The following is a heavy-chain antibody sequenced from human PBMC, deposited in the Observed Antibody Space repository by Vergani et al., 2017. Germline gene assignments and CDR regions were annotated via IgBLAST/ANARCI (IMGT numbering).Heavy chain of an antibody. CDR3: AKASEEYSSSSDAFDI. V-gene: IGHV3-23*01. J-gene: IGHJ3*02. CDR1: GFTFSSYA. D-gene: IGHD6-6*01. CDR2: ISGSGGST. Sequence: EVQLLESGGGLVQPGGSLRLSCAASGFTFSSYAMSWVRQAPGKGLEWVSAISGSGGSTYYADSVKGRFTISRDNSKNTLYLRMNSLRAEDTAVYYCAKASEEYSSSSDAFDIWGQGTMVTVSS.